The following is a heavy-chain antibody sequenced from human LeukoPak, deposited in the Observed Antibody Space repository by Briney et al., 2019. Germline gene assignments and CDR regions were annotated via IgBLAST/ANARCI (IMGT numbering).Heavy chain of an antibody. CDR3: ARDRDYYDSSGYFAY. J-gene: IGHJ4*02. CDR1: GGTFSSYA. Sequence: GASVKVSCKASGGTFSSYAISWVRQAPGQGLEWMGRIIPIFGIANYAQKFQGRATITADKSTSTAYMELSSLRSEDTAVYYCARDRDYYDSSGYFAYWGQGTLVTVS. V-gene: IGHV1-69*04. D-gene: IGHD3-22*01. CDR2: IIPIFGIA.